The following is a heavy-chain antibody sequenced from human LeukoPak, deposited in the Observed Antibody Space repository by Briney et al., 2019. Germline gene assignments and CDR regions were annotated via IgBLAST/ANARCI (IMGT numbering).Heavy chain of an antibody. CDR1: GFTFSSYG. CDR2: IIGSGGST. J-gene: IGHJ3*01. V-gene: IGHV3-23*01. D-gene: IGHD1-26*01. CDR3: AKRYSSGSYYAAFDV. Sequence: PGGSLRLSCAASGFTFSSYGLSWVRQAPGKGLEWVSAIIGSGGSTYYADSVKGRFTISRDNSKNTLYLLMNSLRGDDTAVYYCAKRYSSGSYYAAFDVWGQGTMVTVSS.